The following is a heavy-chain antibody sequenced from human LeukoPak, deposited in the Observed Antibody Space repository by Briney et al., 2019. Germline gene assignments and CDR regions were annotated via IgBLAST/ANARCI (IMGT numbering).Heavy chain of an antibody. J-gene: IGHJ6*03. CDR2: ISSSSSYI. D-gene: IGHD5-12*01. CDR3: ARGGVYSGYDPYCYYMDV. Sequence: GGSLRLSCAASGFTFSSYEMNWVRQAPGKGLEWVSSISSSSSYIYYADSVKGRFTISGDNAKNSLYLQMNSLRAEDTAVYYCARGGVYSGYDPYCYYMDVWGKGTTVTISS. CDR1: GFTFSSYE. V-gene: IGHV3-21*01.